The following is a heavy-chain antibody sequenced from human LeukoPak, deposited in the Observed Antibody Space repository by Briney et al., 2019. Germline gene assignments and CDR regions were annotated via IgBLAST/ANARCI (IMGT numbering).Heavy chain of an antibody. CDR3: ASGKVVGIPTFNY. J-gene: IGHJ4*02. V-gene: IGHV3-30*03. CDR2: ISYDGSNE. Sequence: HPGGSLRLSCAASGFTFSSYGMHWVRQAPGKGLEWVALISYDGSNEYYADSVRGRFTISRDNSKFTLYMQMNSLRAEDTAVYYCASGKVVGIPTFNYWGQGTLVTVSS. D-gene: IGHD2-15*01. CDR1: GFTFSSYG.